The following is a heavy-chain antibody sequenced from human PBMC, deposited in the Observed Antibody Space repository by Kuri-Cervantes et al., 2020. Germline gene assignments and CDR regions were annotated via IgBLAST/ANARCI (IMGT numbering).Heavy chain of an antibody. CDR2: ISYDGSNK. Sequence: LSLTCAASGFTFSSYAMHWVCQAPGKGLEWVAVISYDGSNKYYADSVKGRFTISRDNSKNTLYLQMNSLRAEDTAVYYCARDRDYYDSSGFDYWGQGTLVTVSS. V-gene: IGHV3-30-3*01. CDR3: ARDRDYYDSSGFDY. D-gene: IGHD3-22*01. J-gene: IGHJ4*02. CDR1: GFTFSSYA.